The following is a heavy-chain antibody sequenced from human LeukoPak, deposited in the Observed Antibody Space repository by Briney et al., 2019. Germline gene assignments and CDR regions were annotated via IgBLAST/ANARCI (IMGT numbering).Heavy chain of an antibody. V-gene: IGHV3-11*04. CDR3: AREYNWNYFDY. J-gene: IGHJ4*02. CDR1: GFTFSDYY. D-gene: IGHD1-20*01. CDR2: ISSSGSTI. Sequence: PGGSLRLSCAASGFTFSDYYMSWIRQAPGKGLEWVSYISSSGSTIYYADSVKGRFTISRDNSKNTLYLQMNSLRAEDTAVYYCAREYNWNYFDYWGQGTLVTVSS.